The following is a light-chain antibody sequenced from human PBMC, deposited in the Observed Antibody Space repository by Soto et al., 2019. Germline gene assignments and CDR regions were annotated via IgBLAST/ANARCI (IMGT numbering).Light chain of an antibody. CDR3: SSYTSSSTSGYV. CDR2: DVS. CDR1: SSDGGGYNY. V-gene: IGLV2-14*01. Sequence: QSVLTQPASVSASPGQSITISCTGTSSDGGGYNYVSWYQQHPGKAPKLMIYDVSNRPSGVSNRFSGSQSGNTASLTISGLQAEDEADYYCSSYTSSSTSGYVFGTGTKVTVL. J-gene: IGLJ1*01.